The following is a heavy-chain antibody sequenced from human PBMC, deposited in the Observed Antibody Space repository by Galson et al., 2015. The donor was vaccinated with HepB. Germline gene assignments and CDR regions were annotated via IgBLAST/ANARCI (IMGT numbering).Heavy chain of an antibody. J-gene: IGHJ4*02. CDR1: RFTFSSYG. CDR2: ISYDGSNK. D-gene: IGHD4-23*01. Sequence: SLRLSCAASRFTFSSYGMHWVRQAPGKGLEWVAVISYDGSNKYYADSVKGRFTISRDNSKNTLYLQMNSLRAEDTDVYYCAKEGYGGNSRVYWGQGTLVTVSS. CDR3: AKEGYGGNSRVY. V-gene: IGHV3-30*18.